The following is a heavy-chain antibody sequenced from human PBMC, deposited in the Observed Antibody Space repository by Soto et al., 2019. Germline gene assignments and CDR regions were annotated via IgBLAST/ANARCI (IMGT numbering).Heavy chain of an antibody. D-gene: IGHD3-3*01. Sequence: QVQLQESGPGLVKPSETLSLTCTVSGGSISSHYWSWIRQPPGKGLEWIAYFFYSGTTNYNPSLKSRVTLSGDTSKHQFSLRLSSVTAADTAVYYCARAYYDLWSDHYYFYMDVWGKGTTVTVSS. CDR2: FFYSGTT. J-gene: IGHJ6*03. CDR1: GGSISSHY. CDR3: ARAYYDLWSDHYYFYMDV. V-gene: IGHV4-59*08.